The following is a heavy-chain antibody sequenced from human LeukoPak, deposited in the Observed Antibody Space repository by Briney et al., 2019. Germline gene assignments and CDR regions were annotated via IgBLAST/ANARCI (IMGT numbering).Heavy chain of an antibody. D-gene: IGHD3-10*01. CDR1: GGSFSPAH. Sequence: PSETLSLTCTFSGGSFSPAHWSWIRQPPGKGLEWIGVICDNGNTDYNPSLKSRVTISVDTSKSQFSLKLSSLAAADTAVYYCATGRDPYKTGHWGQGTLVAVSS. CDR3: ATGRDPYKTGH. J-gene: IGHJ4*02. CDR2: ICDNGNT. V-gene: IGHV4-59*03.